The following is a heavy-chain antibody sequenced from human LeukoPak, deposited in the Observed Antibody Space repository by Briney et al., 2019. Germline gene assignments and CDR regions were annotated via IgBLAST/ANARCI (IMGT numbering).Heavy chain of an antibody. Sequence: ASVKVSCKASGYTFTSYYMNWVRQAPGQALEWMGRINPNTGGTNYAQNFQGSLTMTRVTSITTVYMELSRLRSDDTAVYYCARVGDGLNDGFDIWGQGTMVTVSS. CDR2: INPNTGGT. J-gene: IGHJ3*02. V-gene: IGHV1-2*06. CDR1: GYTFTSYY. D-gene: IGHD5-24*01. CDR3: ARVGDGLNDGFDI.